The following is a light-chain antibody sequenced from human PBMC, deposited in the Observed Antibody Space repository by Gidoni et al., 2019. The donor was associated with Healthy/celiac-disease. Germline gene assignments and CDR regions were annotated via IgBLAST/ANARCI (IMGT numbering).Light chain of an antibody. CDR1: QSVLYSSNNKNY. CDR2: WAS. J-gene: IGKJ1*01. CDR3: QHSGT. V-gene: IGKV4-1*01. Sequence: DIVMTQSPAPLAVSLGERATINCKSSQSVLYSSNNKNYLAWYQQKPGQPPKLLIYWASTRESGVPDRFSGSGSGTDFTLTISSLQAEDVAVYYCQHSGTFGQGTKVEIK.